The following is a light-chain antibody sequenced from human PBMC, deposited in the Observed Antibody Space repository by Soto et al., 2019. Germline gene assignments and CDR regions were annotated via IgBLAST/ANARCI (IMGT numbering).Light chain of an antibody. CDR3: QQYGSSPYT. J-gene: IGKJ2*01. Sequence: EIVLTQSPGTLSLSPGERATLSCRASRSVSSNYLAWYQQKPGQAPRLLIYGASSRATGIPDRFSGSGSGTDFTLTISRLEPEDFAVFYCQQYGSSPYTFGQGTKVDIK. V-gene: IGKV3-20*01. CDR1: RSVSSNY. CDR2: GAS.